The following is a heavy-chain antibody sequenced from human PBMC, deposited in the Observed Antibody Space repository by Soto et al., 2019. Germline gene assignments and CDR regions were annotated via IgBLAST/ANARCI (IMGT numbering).Heavy chain of an antibody. J-gene: IGHJ4*02. CDR3: ARIKDYDFWSGYYMTPYFAY. CDR1: GGSISSSSYY. V-gene: IGHV4-39*01. D-gene: IGHD3-3*01. CDR2: IYYSRST. Sequence: PSETLSLTCTVSGGSISSSSYYWGWIRQPPGKGLEWIGSIYYSRSTYYNPSLKSRVTISVDTSKNQFSLKLSSVTAADTAVYYCARIKDYDFWSGYYMTPYFAYWGQGTLVTVSS.